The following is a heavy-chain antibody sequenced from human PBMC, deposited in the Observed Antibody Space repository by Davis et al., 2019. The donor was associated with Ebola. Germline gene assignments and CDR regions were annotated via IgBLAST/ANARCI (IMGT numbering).Heavy chain of an antibody. D-gene: IGHD2-15*01. CDR2: ISSSGSTI. Sequence: GESLKISCAASGFTFSSYEMNWVRQAPGKGLEWVSYISSSGSTIYYADSVKGRFTISRDNAKNSLYLQMNSLRAEDTAVYYCARVRGVYCSGGSCYPGPFDYWGQGTLVTVSS. CDR1: GFTFSSYE. J-gene: IGHJ4*02. V-gene: IGHV3-48*03. CDR3: ARVRGVYCSGGSCYPGPFDY.